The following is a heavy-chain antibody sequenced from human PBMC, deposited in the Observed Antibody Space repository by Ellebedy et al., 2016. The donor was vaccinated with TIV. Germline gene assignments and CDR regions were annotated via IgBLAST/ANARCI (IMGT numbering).Heavy chain of an antibody. CDR1: GFTFSSYG. Sequence: GESLKISCAASGFTFSSYGMHWVRQAPGKGLEWVAVIWYDGSNKYYADSVKGRFTISRDNSKNTLYLQMNSLRAEDTAVYYCARDSPSYGDFDYWGQGTLVTVSS. J-gene: IGHJ4*02. CDR2: IWYDGSNK. D-gene: IGHD4-17*01. CDR3: ARDSPSYGDFDY. V-gene: IGHV3-33*01.